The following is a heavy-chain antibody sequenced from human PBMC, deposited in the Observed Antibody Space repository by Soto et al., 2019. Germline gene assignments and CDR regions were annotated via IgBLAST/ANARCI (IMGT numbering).Heavy chain of an antibody. D-gene: IGHD3-10*01. CDR3: AKWRYYYDSGRGYGMDV. CDR1: GFTFSSYA. CDR2: ISGRGGST. J-gene: IGHJ6*02. V-gene: IGHV3-23*01. Sequence: GGSLRLSCAASGFTFSSYAMSWVRQAPGKGLEWVSGISGRGGSTHYADSVKGRFTISRDNSKNTLYVQMNSLRVEDTAVYYCAKWRYYYDSGRGYGMDVWGQGTTVTVSS.